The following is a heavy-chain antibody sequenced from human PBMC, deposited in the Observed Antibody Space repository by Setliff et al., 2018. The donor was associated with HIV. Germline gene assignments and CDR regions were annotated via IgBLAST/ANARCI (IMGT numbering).Heavy chain of an antibody. V-gene: IGHV4-59*03. CDR2: VHYSGTT. CDR1: GGSSSSHY. CDR3: LKVEDTAVYFCASMWKVGA. Sequence: SETLSLTCTVSGGSSSSHYWSWIRQPPGQGLEWIGYVHYSGTTNYNPSLKSRVTISVDSVKGRFTISRDNARTSLYLEMTNLKVEDTAVYFCASMWKVGAWGRGTLVTVSS. D-gene: IGHD2-2*02. J-gene: IGHJ5*02.